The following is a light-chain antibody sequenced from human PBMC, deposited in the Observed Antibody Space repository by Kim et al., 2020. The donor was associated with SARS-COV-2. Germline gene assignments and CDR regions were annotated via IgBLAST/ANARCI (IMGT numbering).Light chain of an antibody. CDR1: QNIDTY. CDR2: DAS. Sequence: PGERATLSCRASQNIDTYLAWYQQRPGQAPRLLVYDASNRATGVPDRFSGSVSGTDFTLTISSLEPEDFSLYYCQQRNSWPPAVTFGGGTKVDIK. J-gene: IGKJ4*01. CDR3: QQRNSWPPAVT. V-gene: IGKV3-11*01.